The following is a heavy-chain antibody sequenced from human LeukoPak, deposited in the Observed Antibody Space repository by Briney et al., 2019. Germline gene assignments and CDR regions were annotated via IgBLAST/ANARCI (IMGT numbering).Heavy chain of an antibody. V-gene: IGHV3-23*01. CDR3: AKLNYGTDY. J-gene: IGHJ4*02. CDR1: GFTFSSYG. CDR2: IGSGGTTT. D-gene: IGHD4-11*01. Sequence: PGGSLRLSCAASGFTFSSYGMSWVRQAPGKGLEWVSSIGSGGTTTYYADSVKGRFTISRDNSKNTLFLQMNSLRAEDTAVYYCAKLNYGTDYWGQGTLVTVSS.